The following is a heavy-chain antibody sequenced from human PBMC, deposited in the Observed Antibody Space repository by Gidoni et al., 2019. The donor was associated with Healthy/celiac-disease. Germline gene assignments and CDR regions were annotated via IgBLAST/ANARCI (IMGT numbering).Heavy chain of an antibody. CDR1: GFTFSSYW. CDR2: INSDGSST. J-gene: IGHJ4*02. Sequence: EVQLVESGGGLVQPGGSLRLSCAASGFTFSSYWMHWFRQAPGKGLVWVSRINSDGSSTSYADSVKGRFTISRDNAKNTLYLQMNSLRAEDTAVYYCASTDYYGSGSAHDYWGQGTLVTVSS. D-gene: IGHD3-10*01. V-gene: IGHV3-74*01. CDR3: ASTDYYGSGSAHDY.